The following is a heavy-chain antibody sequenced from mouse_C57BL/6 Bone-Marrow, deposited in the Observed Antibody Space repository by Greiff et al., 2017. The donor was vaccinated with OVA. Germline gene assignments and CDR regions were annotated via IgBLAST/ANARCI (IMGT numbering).Heavy chain of an antibody. Sequence: EVQLQQSGPELVKPGASVKISCKASGYTFTDYYMNWVKQSHGKSLEWIGDINPNNGGTSYNQKFKGKATLTVDKSSSTAYMELRSLTSEDSAVYYCARFYYGYDGGTFDYWGQGTTLTVSS. CDR3: ARFYYGYDGGTFDY. D-gene: IGHD2-2*01. V-gene: IGHV1-26*01. J-gene: IGHJ2*01. CDR2: INPNNGGT. CDR1: GYTFTDYY.